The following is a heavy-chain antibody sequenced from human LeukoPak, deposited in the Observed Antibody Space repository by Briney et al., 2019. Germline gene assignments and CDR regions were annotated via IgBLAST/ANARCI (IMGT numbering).Heavy chain of an antibody. CDR1: GGSFSGYY. CDR3: ARMDDIVGATSPYDY. Sequence: SETLSLTCAVYGGSFSGYYRSWIRQPPGKGLEWIGEINLSGSTNYNPSLKSRVTISVDTSKNQFSLKLSSVTAADTAVYYCARMDDIVGATSPYDYWGQGTLVTVSS. J-gene: IGHJ4*02. D-gene: IGHD1-26*01. V-gene: IGHV4-34*01. CDR2: INLSGST.